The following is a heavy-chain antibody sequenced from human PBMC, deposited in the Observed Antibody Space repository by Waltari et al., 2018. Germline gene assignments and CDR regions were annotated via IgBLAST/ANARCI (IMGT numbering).Heavy chain of an antibody. V-gene: IGHV1-2*04. J-gene: IGHJ6*02. CDR1: GYTFTGYY. Sequence: QVQLVQSGAEVKKPGASVKVSCKASGYTFTGYYMHWVRQAPGQGLGWMGWINPNRGGTNYAQKFQGWVTMTRDTSISTAYMELSRLRSDDTAVYYCARDRSIFGVVTGGSTLYGMDVWGQGTTVTVSS. D-gene: IGHD3-3*01. CDR3: ARDRSIFGVVTGGSTLYGMDV. CDR2: INPNRGGT.